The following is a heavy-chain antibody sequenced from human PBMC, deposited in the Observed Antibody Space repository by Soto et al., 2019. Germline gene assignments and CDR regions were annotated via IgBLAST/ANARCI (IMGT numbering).Heavy chain of an antibody. V-gene: IGHV3-23*01. CDR3: ARVDFKVGGAIDN. CDR1: GFTFGNFA. CDR2: ISGNGATT. J-gene: IGHJ4*02. D-gene: IGHD1-26*01. Sequence: EVQLLESGGGLVQPGGSLRLSCAASGFTFGNFAMSWVRQAPGKGLEWVSAISGNGATTYYADSVKGRFTISRDNSRNTLYLQMNSLRAVDTAVYYCARVDFKVGGAIDNWRQGTLVTVSS.